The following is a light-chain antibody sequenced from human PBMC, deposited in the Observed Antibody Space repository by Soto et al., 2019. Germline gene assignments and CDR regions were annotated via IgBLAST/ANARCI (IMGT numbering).Light chain of an antibody. J-gene: IGKJ1*01. Sequence: EIVLTQSPGNLSLSPGEGATLSCRASQSVTSSFLGWYQQKPGQAPRLLIYGASSRAAGIPDRFSGSGSGADFTLTISRLEPEDFAVYYCQQYGNSRWTFGQGTKVEVK. V-gene: IGKV3-20*01. CDR1: QSVTSSF. CDR3: QQYGNSRWT. CDR2: GAS.